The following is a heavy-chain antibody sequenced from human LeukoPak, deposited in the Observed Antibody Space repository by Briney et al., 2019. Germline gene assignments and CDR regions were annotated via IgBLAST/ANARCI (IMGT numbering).Heavy chain of an antibody. CDR3: ARLTYYYDSSGYYLDAFDI. D-gene: IGHD3-22*01. J-gene: IGHJ3*02. Sequence: GASVKVSCKASGYTFTGYYMHWVRQAPGQGLEWMGWINPNSGGTNYAQKFQGRVTMTRDTSISTAYMELSRLRSDDTAVYYCARLTYYYDSSGYYLDAFDIWGQGTMVTVSS. CDR2: INPNSGGT. CDR1: GYTFTGYY. V-gene: IGHV1-2*02.